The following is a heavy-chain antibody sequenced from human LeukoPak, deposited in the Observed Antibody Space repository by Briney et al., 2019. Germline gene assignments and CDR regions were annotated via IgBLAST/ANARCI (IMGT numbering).Heavy chain of an antibody. Sequence: GGSLRLSCAASGFTVSGNYMSWVRQAPGKGLESVSVIYSGGSTYYADSVKGRFTISRDNSKNTLYLQMNSLRAEDTAVYYCARGTVALWYFDYWGQGTLVTVSS. J-gene: IGHJ4*02. V-gene: IGHV3-66*01. CDR2: IYSGGST. CDR3: ARGTVALWYFDY. CDR1: GFTVSGNY. D-gene: IGHD6-19*01.